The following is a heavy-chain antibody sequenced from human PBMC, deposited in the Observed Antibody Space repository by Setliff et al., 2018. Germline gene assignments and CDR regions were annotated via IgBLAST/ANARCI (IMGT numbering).Heavy chain of an antibody. D-gene: IGHD1-26*01. J-gene: IGHJ4*02. CDR2: IYYSGST. V-gene: IGHV4-39*07. CDR3: ARVAQGLPYVGGRYFDY. CDR1: GGSISSGGYY. Sequence: SETLSLTCTVSGGSISSGGYYWGWIRQPPGKGLEWIGSIYYSGSTYYNPSLKSRVTISVDKSKNQFSLKLSSVTAADTAVYYCARVAQGLPYVGGRYFDYWGQGTLVTVSS.